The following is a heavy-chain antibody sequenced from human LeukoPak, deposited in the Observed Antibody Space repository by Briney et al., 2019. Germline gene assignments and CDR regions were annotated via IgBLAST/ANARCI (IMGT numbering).Heavy chain of an antibody. CDR2: ISSSSSYI. D-gene: IGHD6-19*01. V-gene: IGHV3-21*01. CDR1: GFTFSSYS. J-gene: IGHJ4*02. CDR3: AKTRTAVATFDY. Sequence: GGSLRLSCAASGFTFSSYSVNWVRQAPGKGLEWVSSISSSSSYIYYADSVKGRFTISRDNAKNSLYLQMNSLRAEDTAVYYCAKTRTAVATFDYWGQGTLVTVSS.